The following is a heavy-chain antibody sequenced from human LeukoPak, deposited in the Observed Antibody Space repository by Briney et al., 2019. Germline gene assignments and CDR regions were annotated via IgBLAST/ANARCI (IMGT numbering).Heavy chain of an antibody. D-gene: IGHD5-18*01. CDR2: IKQDGSDK. Sequence: PGGSLTLSCAASGFSFSSYWLSWVRQAPGKGLEWVANIKQDGSDKKYVDSVKGRFTISRDNAKNSLYLQMHSLGADDTAVYYCSRGPLPVTYSYDYWGQGTLVTVSS. CDR1: GFSFSSYW. V-gene: IGHV3-7*04. CDR3: SRGPLPVTYSYDY. J-gene: IGHJ4*02.